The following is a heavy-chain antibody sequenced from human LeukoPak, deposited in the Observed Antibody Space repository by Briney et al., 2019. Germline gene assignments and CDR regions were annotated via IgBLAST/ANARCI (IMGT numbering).Heavy chain of an antibody. CDR2: IKQDGSEK. Sequence: GGSLRLSCAASGFTFSSYWMSWVRQAPGKGLEWVANIKQDGSEKYYVDSVKGRFTISRDNAKNSLYLQMNSLRAEDTAVYYCARGYDFWSGGDAFDIWGQGTMVTVSS. CDR3: ARGYDFWSGGDAFDI. J-gene: IGHJ3*02. D-gene: IGHD3-3*01. CDR1: GFTFSSYW. V-gene: IGHV3-7*01.